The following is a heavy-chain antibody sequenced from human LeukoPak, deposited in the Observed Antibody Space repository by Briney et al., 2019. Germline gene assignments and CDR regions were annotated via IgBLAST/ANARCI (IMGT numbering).Heavy chain of an antibody. CDR1: GFTFNDYE. V-gene: IGHV3-21*01. CDR3: ATDLIHYYASGAKT. Sequence: GGSLRLSCAASGFTFNDYEMTWVRQAPGKGLEWVSSISTSGSYIYYANSMKGRFTISRDNAKNSLYLQMNSLRVEDSAVYYCATDLIHYYASGAKTWGQGTLVTVSS. CDR2: ISTSGSYI. J-gene: IGHJ5*02. D-gene: IGHD3-10*01.